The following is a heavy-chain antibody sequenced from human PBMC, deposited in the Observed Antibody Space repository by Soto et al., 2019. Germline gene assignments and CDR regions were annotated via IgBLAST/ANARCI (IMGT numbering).Heavy chain of an antibody. V-gene: IGHV4-30-4*01. CDR2: IYYSGST. J-gene: IGHJ4*02. Sequence: SETLSLTCTVCGGSISSGDYYWSWIRQPPGKGLEWIGYIYYSGSTYYNPSLKSRVTISVDTSKNQFSLKLSSVTAADTAVYYCAREMATISGYFDYWGQGTLVTVSS. D-gene: IGHD5-12*01. CDR1: GGSISSGDYY. CDR3: AREMATISGYFDY.